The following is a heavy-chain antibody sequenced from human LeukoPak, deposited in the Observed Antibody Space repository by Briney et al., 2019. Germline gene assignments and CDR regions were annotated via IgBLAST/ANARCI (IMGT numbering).Heavy chain of an antibody. V-gene: IGHV3-53*01. CDR3: ARGKGITMVRGVTYYYYMDV. J-gene: IGHJ6*03. D-gene: IGHD3-10*01. Sequence: GGSLRLSCAASGFTVSSNYMSWVRQAPGKGLEWVSVIYSGGSTYYADSVKGRFTISRDNSKNTLYLQMNSLRAEDTAVYYCARGKGITMVRGVTYYYYMDVWGKGTTVTVSS. CDR1: GFTVSSNY. CDR2: IYSGGST.